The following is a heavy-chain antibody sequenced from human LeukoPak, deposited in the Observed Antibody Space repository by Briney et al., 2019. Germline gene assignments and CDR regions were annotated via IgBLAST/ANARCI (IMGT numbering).Heavy chain of an antibody. CDR1: GFTFSSYA. J-gene: IGHJ4*02. Sequence: GGSLRLSCAASGFTFSSYAMSWVRQAPGKGLEWVSAISGSGASTYYADSVKGRFTISRDNSKNTLYLQMSSLRAEDTAVYYCARDTAAFPYCFDYWGQGTLVSVSS. D-gene: IGHD4-17*01. CDR2: ISGSGAST. CDR3: ARDTAAFPYCFDY. V-gene: IGHV3-23*01.